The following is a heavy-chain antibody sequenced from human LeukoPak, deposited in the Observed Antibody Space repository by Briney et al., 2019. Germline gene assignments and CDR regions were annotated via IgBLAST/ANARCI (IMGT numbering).Heavy chain of an antibody. V-gene: IGHV1-69*06. CDR3: ATGPPIVVVTNYYYGMDV. J-gene: IGHJ6*02. CDR1: GGTFSSYA. D-gene: IGHD3-22*01. CDR2: IIPIFGTA. Sequence: ASVKVSCKASGGTFSSYAISWVRQAPGQGLEWMGGIIPIFGTANYAQKFQGRVTMTEDTSTDTAYMELSSLRSEDTAVYYCATGPPIVVVTNYYYGMDVWGQGTTVTVSS.